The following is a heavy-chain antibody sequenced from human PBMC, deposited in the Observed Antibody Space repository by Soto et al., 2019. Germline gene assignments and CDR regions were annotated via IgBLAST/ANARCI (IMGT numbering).Heavy chain of an antibody. CDR3: ARVTTLFTGFDY. V-gene: IGHV4-59*01. J-gene: IGHJ4*02. CDR2: IYYTGST. D-gene: IGHD3-10*02. CDR1: GGSISSYY. Sequence: QVQLQESGPGLVKPSETLSLTCTVSGGSISSYYWGWIRQPPGKGLERIGCIYYTGSTNYSPSLKSRVTISVDTSKNQFSLKLSSVTAADTAVYYCARVTTLFTGFDYWGQGTLVTVSS.